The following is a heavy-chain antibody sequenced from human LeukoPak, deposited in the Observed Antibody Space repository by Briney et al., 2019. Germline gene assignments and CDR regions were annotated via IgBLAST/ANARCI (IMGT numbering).Heavy chain of an antibody. D-gene: IGHD3-3*01. CDR2: IYYTGST. J-gene: IGHJ3*02. CDR1: GGSISSYY. Sequence: PSETLSLTCTVSGGSISSYYWSWIRQPPGKGLEWIGYIYYTGSTDYSPSLKSRVTISVDTSKNQFSMKLRSVTAADTAVYYCARGRSGRDFWSGYPHAASDIWGQGTMVTVSS. CDR3: ARGRSGRDFWSGYPHAASDI. V-gene: IGHV4-59*08.